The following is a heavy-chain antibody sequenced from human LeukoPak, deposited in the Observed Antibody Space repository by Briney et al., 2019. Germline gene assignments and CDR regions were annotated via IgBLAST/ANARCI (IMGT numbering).Heavy chain of an antibody. D-gene: IGHD6-6*01. CDR2: IKSKTDGGTT. CDR1: GFTFSNAW. Sequence: PGGSQRLSCAASGFTFSNAWMSWVRQAPGKGLEWVGRIKSKTDGGTTDYAAPVKGRFTISRDDSKNTLYLQMNSLRAEDTAVYYCARDRTGQLVPFDIWGQGTMVTVSS. J-gene: IGHJ3*02. V-gene: IGHV3-15*01. CDR3: ARDRTGQLVPFDI.